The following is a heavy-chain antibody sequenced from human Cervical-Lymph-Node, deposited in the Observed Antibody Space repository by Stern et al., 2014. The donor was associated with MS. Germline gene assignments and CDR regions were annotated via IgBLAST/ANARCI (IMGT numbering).Heavy chain of an antibody. V-gene: IGHV1-2*06. CDR1: GYTFTGYY. J-gene: IGHJ4*02. CDR3: ARFYSSSSVRDPPIDY. Sequence: QVQLVQSGAEVKKPGASVKVSCKASGYTFTGYYMHWVRQAPGQGLEWMGRINPNSGGTNYAQKFQGRVTMTRDTSISTAYMELSRLRSDDTAVYYCARFYSSSSVRDPPIDYWGQGTLVTVSS. D-gene: IGHD6-6*01. CDR2: INPNSGGT.